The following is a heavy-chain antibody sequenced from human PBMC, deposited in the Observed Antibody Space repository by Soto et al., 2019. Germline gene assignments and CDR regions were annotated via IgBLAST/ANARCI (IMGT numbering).Heavy chain of an antibody. CDR1: GFIVSSSY. CDR2: IYADGRT. D-gene: IGHD6-19*01. CDR3: ARGGGWYGQCYIDC. V-gene: IGHV3-53*02. Sequence: DVQLVETGGGLIQPGRSLRLSCAASGFIVSSSYMTWVRQAPGKGLEWVSVIYADGRTYYADSVKGRFTVSRDNSKNTLYRQMNSLSAEDTAVYYFARGGGWYGQCYIDCWGQGTLVIVSS. J-gene: IGHJ4*02.